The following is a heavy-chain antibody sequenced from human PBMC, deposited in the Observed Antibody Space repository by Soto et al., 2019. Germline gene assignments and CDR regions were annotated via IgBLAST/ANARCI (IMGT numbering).Heavy chain of an antibody. CDR2: IDWDDDK. D-gene: IGHD3-10*01. J-gene: IGHJ6*02. V-gene: IGHV2-70*01. Sequence: SGPTLVNPTQTLTLTCTFSGFSLSTSGMCVSWIRQPPGKALEWLALIDWDDDKYYSTSLKTRLTISKDTSKNQVVLTMTNMDPVDTATYYCARAWFGQSPYHYGLDGWGQGTRVTVSS. CDR3: ARAWFGQSPYHYGLDG. CDR1: GFSLSTSGMC.